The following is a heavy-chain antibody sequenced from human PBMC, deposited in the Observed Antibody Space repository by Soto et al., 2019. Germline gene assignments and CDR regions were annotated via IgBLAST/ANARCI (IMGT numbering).Heavy chain of an antibody. Sequence: QVQLVESGGGVVQPGRSLRLSCAASGFTFNNYFMHWVRQGPGKGLEWVAVISYDGSNKYYADSLKGRFTISRDTSKNTLYLQMNSLRPEDTAVYYCAKGYQGAFDIWGQGTMVTVSS. CDR1: GFTFNNYF. CDR3: AKGYQGAFDI. J-gene: IGHJ3*02. CDR2: ISYDGSNK. D-gene: IGHD2-2*01. V-gene: IGHV3-30*18.